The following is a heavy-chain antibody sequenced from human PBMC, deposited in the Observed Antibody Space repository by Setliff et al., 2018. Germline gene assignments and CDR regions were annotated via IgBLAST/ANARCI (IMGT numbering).Heavy chain of an antibody. CDR3: AHDGRWSTIPLDY. J-gene: IGHJ4*02. V-gene: IGHV2-5*02. D-gene: IGHD1-26*01. CDR1: GFSISTTGVG. CDR2: IYWDDDQ. Sequence: TLSLTLACTFSGFSISTTGVGVGWIRQPPGKALEWLALIYWDDDQRYSPSLKSRLRITKDASKNQVVLTMTNMGPVDTATYYCAHDGRWSTIPLDYWGQGTRVTVSS.